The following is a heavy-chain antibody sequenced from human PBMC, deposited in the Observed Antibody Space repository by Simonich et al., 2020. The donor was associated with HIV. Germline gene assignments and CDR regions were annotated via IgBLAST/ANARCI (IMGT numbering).Heavy chain of an antibody. CDR2: INHSGST. V-gene: IGHV4-34*01. CDR1: GGSFSGYH. D-gene: IGHD2-15*01. Sequence: QVQLQQWGAGLLKPSETLSLTCAVYGGSFSGYHWSWIRQPPGKGLEWIGDINHSGSTNENPSLKSRVTISVETSKNQFSLKLSSVTAADTAVYYCVRGPVVVLVATPQSYYYMDVWGKGTTVTVSS. CDR3: VRGPVVVLVATPQSYYYMDV. J-gene: IGHJ6*03.